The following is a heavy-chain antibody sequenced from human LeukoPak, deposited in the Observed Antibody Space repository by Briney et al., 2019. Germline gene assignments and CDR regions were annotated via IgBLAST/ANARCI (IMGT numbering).Heavy chain of an antibody. CDR1: GFTFSSYN. Sequence: GGSLRLSCAASGFTFSSYNMNWVRQAPGKGLEWVSSIRSSSSYIYYADSVKGRFTISRDNAKNSLYLRMNSLRAEDTAVYYCACRAVAGTWGYYGMDVWGQGTTVTVSS. V-gene: IGHV3-21*01. CDR2: IRSSSSYI. J-gene: IGHJ6*02. D-gene: IGHD6-19*01. CDR3: ACRAVAGTWGYYGMDV.